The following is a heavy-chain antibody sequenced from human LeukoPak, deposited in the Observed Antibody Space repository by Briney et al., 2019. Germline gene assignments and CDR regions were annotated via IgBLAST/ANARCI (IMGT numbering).Heavy chain of an antibody. D-gene: IGHD4-17*01. J-gene: IGHJ4*02. CDR1: GFTFSSYT. Sequence: GGSLRLSCAASGFTFSSYTMSWVRQAPGKGLEWVSTITTSDGNTYYADSVKGRFTISRDNSKNTLYLQMNSLRAEDTAVYYCAKDHLTTGPDEFDYWGQGTLVTVSS. CDR2: ITTSDGNT. CDR3: AKDHLTTGPDEFDY. V-gene: IGHV3-23*01.